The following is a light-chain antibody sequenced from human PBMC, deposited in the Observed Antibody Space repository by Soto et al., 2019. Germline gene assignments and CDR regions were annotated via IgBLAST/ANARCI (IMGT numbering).Light chain of an antibody. CDR3: SSYAGSKNFIL. V-gene: IGLV2-8*01. J-gene: IGLJ2*01. Sequence: QSALTQPPSASESPGQSVTISCTGTTSDVGGYNYVSWYHLHPGKVPKLIISEVNKRPSGVPDRFSGSKSGSTASLTVSGLQAEDEADYFCSSYAGSKNFILFGGGTKLTVL. CDR2: EVN. CDR1: TSDVGGYNY.